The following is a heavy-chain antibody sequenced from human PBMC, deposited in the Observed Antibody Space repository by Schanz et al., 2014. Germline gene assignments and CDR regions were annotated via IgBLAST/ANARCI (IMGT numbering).Heavy chain of an antibody. Sequence: QVQLVQSGAEVKKPGSSVKVSCKASGGTFSSFAIFWVRQAPGQGLEWMGTIIPILDITNYAQKFQGRVTSTADKSTSTAYTELSNLRSEDTAVYYCARAGQDYSDSSGYATYYFGNWGQGTLVTVSS. CDR1: GGTFSSFA. CDR3: ARAGQDYSDSSGYATYYFGN. CDR2: IIPILDIT. D-gene: IGHD3-22*01. V-gene: IGHV1-69*04. J-gene: IGHJ4*02.